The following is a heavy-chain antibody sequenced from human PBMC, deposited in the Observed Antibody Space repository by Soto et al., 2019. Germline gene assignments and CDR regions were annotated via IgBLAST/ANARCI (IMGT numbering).Heavy chain of an antibody. CDR2: IRSKANSYAT. V-gene: IGHV3-73*01. CDR1: GFTFSGSA. CDR3: TRHLGDFWSGYYDLWFDP. D-gene: IGHD3-3*01. J-gene: IGHJ5*02. Sequence: GGSLRLSCAASGFTFSGSAMHWVRQASGKGLEWVGRIRSKANSYATAYAASVKGRFTISRDDSKNTAYLQVNSLKTEDTAVYYCTRHLGDFWSGYYDLWFDPWGQGTLVTVSS.